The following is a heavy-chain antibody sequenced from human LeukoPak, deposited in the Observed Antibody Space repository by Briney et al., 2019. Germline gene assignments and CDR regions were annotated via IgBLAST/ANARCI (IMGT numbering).Heavy chain of an antibody. CDR1: GGSTNTYC. CDR2: IYPSGST. Sequence: SETLSLTCTVSGGSTNTYCWSWIRQPAEKGLEWIGRIYPSGSTYYNPSLKSRVTISIDKSKNQFSLRLTSVTAADTAVYYCARDRSGYSEYYFDYWGQGSLVTVSS. CDR3: ARDRSGYSEYYFDY. V-gene: IGHV4-4*07. J-gene: IGHJ4*02. D-gene: IGHD5-12*01.